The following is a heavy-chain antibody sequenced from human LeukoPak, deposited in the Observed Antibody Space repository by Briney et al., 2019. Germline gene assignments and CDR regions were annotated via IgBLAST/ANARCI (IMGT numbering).Heavy chain of an antibody. D-gene: IGHD3-22*01. Sequence: PGESLKISCKGSGYSFTSYWIGWVRQMPGKGLEWMGIIYPGDSDTRYSPSLQGQVTISADKSISTAYLQWSSLKASDTAMYYCARRTYYYDSSGYSSFDYWGQGTLVTVSS. CDR2: IYPGDSDT. J-gene: IGHJ4*02. CDR1: GYSFTSYW. CDR3: ARRTYYYDSSGYSSFDY. V-gene: IGHV5-51*01.